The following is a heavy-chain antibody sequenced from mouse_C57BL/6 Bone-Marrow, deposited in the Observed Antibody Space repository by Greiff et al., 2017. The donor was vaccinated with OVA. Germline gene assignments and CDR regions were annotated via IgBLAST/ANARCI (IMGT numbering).Heavy chain of an antibody. CDR1: GYTFTSYW. V-gene: IGHV1-50*01. CDR2: IDPSDSYT. J-gene: IGHJ4*01. D-gene: IGHD1-1*01. Sequence: QVQLQQPGAELVKPGASVKLSCKASGYTFTSYWMQWVKQRPGQGLEWIGEIDPSDSYTNYNQKLKGKATLTVDTSSSTAYMQLSSLTSEDSAVYYCAPFYYGSSYDYAMDYWGQGTSGTVSS. CDR3: APFYYGSSYDYAMDY.